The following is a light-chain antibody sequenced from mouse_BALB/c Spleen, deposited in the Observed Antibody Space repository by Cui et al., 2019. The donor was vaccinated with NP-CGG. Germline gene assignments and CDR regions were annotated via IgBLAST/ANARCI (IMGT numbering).Light chain of an antibody. Sequence: HAVVTQEFSLTTSPGETVTLTCRSSTGAVTTSNYANGVQEKPDQLFTGLIGGTNNRAPGVPARFSGSLIGDKAALTITGAQTEDEAIYFCALWYSNHWVFGGGTKLTVL. V-gene: IGLV1*01. CDR2: GTN. CDR1: TGAVTTSNY. CDR3: ALWYSNHWV. J-gene: IGLJ1*01.